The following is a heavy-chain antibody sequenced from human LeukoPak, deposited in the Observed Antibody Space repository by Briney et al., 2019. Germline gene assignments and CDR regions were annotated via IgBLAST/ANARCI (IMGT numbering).Heavy chain of an antibody. CDR2: IYYSGST. CDR3: ARDTRGWFDP. D-gene: IGHD3-10*01. V-gene: IGHV4-30-4*01. CDR1: GGSISSGDYY. J-gene: IGHJ5*02. Sequence: SETLSLTCTVSGGSISSGDYYWSWIRQPPGKGLEWIGYIYYSGSTYYNPSLKSRVTISVDTSKNQFTLKLSSVTAADTAVYYCARDTRGWFDPWGQGTLVTVSS.